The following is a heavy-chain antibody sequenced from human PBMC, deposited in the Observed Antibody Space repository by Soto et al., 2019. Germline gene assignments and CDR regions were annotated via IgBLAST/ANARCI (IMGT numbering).Heavy chain of an antibody. V-gene: IGHV4-30-4*01. J-gene: IGHJ4*02. Sequence: PSETLSLTCTFSGGSISSGDYYWSWIRQPPGKGLEWIGYIYYSGRTYYNPSLKSRVTISVDTSKNQFSLKLSSVTAADTAVYYCARASSWSYYFDYWGQGTLVTVSS. CDR2: IYYSGRT. CDR3: ARASSWSYYFDY. CDR1: GGSISSGDYY. D-gene: IGHD6-6*01.